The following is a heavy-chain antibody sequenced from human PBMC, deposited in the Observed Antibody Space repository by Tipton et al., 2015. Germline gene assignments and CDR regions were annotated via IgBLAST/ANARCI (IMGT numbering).Heavy chain of an antibody. CDR3: ARDLEHGMDV. J-gene: IGHJ6*02. D-gene: IGHD5-24*01. CDR1: GGSISSYY. CDR2: IYYSGST. V-gene: IGHV4-59*01. Sequence: TLSLTCTVSGGSISSYYWSWIRQPPGKGLEWIGYIYYSGSTNYNPSLKRRVTISVDTSKNQFSLTLNSVAAADTAVYYCARDLEHGMDVWGHGTTVTVSS.